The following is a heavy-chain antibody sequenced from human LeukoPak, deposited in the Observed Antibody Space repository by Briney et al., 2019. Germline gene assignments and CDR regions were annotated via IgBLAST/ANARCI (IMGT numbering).Heavy chain of an antibody. D-gene: IGHD1-7*01. J-gene: IGHJ4*02. CDR3: ARAAGTTRTFGY. V-gene: IGHV3-7*04. Sequence: GGSQRLSCVACGFTFTSYWMGWVRQAPGKGLECVAHINEDGSEKYYVDSVKGRFTISRDNAKNSLHLQMNSLRVEDTAIYYCARAAGTTRTFGYWGQGALVTVSS. CDR2: INEDGSEK. CDR1: GFTFTSYW.